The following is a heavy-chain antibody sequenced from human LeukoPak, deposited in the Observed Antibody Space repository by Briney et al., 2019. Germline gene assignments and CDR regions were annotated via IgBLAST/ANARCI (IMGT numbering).Heavy chain of an antibody. Sequence: GESLKISCKAPRHSFHSQWIGWVRQMPGKGLQWMGIIYPGDSDTRYSPSFQGQVTISADTSISAAYLQWNSLEASDTAIYYCARRGDSDFRIDWGQGTLVTVSS. D-gene: IGHD2-21*02. J-gene: IGHJ4*02. V-gene: IGHV5-51*01. CDR3: ARRGDSDFRID. CDR2: IYPGDSDT. CDR1: RHSFHSQW.